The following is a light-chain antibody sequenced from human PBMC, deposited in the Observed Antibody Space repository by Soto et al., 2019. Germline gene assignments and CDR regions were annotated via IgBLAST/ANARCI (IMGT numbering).Light chain of an antibody. CDR1: QSITTSF. CDR3: QQYGGSSPSYT. CDR2: RAS. V-gene: IGKV3-20*01. J-gene: IGKJ2*01. Sequence: EIVLTQSPGTLSLSPGERATLSCRASQSITTSFLAWYQQKPGQAPRLLIYRASTRVTGIPDRFSGSGSGTAFTLTISRREPEDFAVYYCQQYGGSSPSYTFGQGTNVEIK.